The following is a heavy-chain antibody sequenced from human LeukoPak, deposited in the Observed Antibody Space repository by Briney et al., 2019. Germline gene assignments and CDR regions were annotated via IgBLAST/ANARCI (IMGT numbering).Heavy chain of an antibody. CDR3: ARGATGTTSLD. D-gene: IGHD1-7*01. CDR1: GYTFTGYY. J-gene: IGHJ4*02. CDR2: IKPNSGVT. Sequence: ASVKVSCKAPGYTFTGYYMHWVRQAPGHGLEWMGRIKPNSGVTNYAQKFHGRVTITRDTTISTAYMELSRLGSDDTAVYYCARGATGTTSLDWGQGTLVTVSS. V-gene: IGHV1-2*06.